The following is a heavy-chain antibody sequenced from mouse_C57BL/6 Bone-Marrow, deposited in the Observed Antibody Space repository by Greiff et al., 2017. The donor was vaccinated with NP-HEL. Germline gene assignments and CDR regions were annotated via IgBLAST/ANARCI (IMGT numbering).Heavy chain of an antibody. D-gene: IGHD1-1*01. Sequence: QVQLQQPGAELVRPGSSVKLSCKASGYTFTSYWMDWVKQRPGQGLEWIGNLYPSDSETHYNQKFKDKATLTVDKSSSTAYMQLSSLTSEDAAVYYCARSSYYYGRSPHYYAMDYWGQGTSVTVSS. J-gene: IGHJ4*01. CDR2: LYPSDSET. CDR1: GYTFTSYW. CDR3: ARSSYYYGRSPHYYAMDY. V-gene: IGHV1-61*01.